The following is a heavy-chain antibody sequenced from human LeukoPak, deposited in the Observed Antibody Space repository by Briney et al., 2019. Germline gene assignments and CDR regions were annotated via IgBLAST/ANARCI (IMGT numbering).Heavy chain of an antibody. CDR1: GGSISSYY. V-gene: IGHV4-59*01. D-gene: IGHD3-22*01. CDR3: ARSGQSDYFDSSGYSPFDY. J-gene: IGHJ4*02. Sequence: SETLSLTCTVSGGSISSYYWSWIRQPPGKGLEWIGYIYYSGSTNYNPSPKSRVTISVDTSKNQFSLKLSSVTAADTAVYYCARSGQSDYFDSSGYSPFDYWGLGTLVTVSS. CDR2: IYYSGST.